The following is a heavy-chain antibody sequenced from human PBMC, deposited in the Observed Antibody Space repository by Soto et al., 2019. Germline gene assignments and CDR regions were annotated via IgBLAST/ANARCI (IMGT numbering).Heavy chain of an antibody. D-gene: IGHD5-12*01. CDR1: GGTFSNYT. CDR2: IFRNPGIG. V-gene: IGHV1-69*08. Sequence: QVQLVQSGAEVKKPGSSVKVSCKASGGTFSNYTISWVGQAPGQGLESMGRIFRNPGIGDYAQKFQGRVTITADKSTRTAYMELSSLRSEDTAVYYCARENHGDGYTRPDYWGQGTLVTVSS. J-gene: IGHJ4*02. CDR3: ARENHGDGYTRPDY.